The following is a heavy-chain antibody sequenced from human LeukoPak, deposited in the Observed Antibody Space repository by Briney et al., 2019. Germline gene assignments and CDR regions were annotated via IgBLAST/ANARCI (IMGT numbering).Heavy chain of an antibody. J-gene: IGHJ3*02. CDR1: GLTFSSHW. CDR3: AAETSAWSAFDI. CDR2: TDRDGKTT. Sequence: TGGCLRLSCAASGLTFSSHWMFWVRQAPGKGLVWVSHTDRDGKTTGYVDSVKGRFTISRDNAKNTLYLQMNSLRAEDTAVYYCAAETSAWSAFDIWGQGTMVTVSA. D-gene: IGHD6-19*01. V-gene: IGHV3-74*01.